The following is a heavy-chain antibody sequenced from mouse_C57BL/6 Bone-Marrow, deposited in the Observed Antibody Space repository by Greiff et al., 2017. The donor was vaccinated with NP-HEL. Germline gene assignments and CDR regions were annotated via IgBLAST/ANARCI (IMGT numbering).Heavy chain of an antibody. Sequence: VMLVESGAELVKPGASVKISCKASGYEFSNYWMNWVKQRPGQGLEWIGQIYPGDGDTNYNGKFKDKATLTADKSSSTAYMQLSRLTSEDSAVYFCAREAYWGQGTLVTVSA. CDR1: GYEFSNYW. CDR3: AREAY. J-gene: IGHJ3*01. CDR2: IYPGDGDT. V-gene: IGHV1-80*01.